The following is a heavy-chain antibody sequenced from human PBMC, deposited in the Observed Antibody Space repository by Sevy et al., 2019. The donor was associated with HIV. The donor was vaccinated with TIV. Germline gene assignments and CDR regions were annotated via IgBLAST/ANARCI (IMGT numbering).Heavy chain of an antibody. CDR3: ARYRDGYNYDY. CDR2: LWYDGTNK. J-gene: IGHJ4*02. D-gene: IGHD5-12*01. Sequence: GGSLRLSCAASGFTFSTYDMHWVRQAPGKGLEWVALLWYDGTNKYYADSVKGRFTISRDNSKNTLSLQMNSLRAEDTAVYYCARYRDGYNYDYWGQGTLVTVSS. V-gene: IGHV3-33*01. CDR1: GFTFSTYD.